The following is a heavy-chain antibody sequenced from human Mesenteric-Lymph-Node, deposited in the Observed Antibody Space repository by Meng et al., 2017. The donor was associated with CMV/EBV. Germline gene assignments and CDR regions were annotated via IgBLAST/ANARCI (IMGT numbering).Heavy chain of an antibody. J-gene: IGHJ3*02. V-gene: IGHV3-66*02. CDR2: IYSGGST. Sequence: GESLKISCAASGFTFNTYGMNWVRQAPGKGLEWVSVIYSGGSTYYADSVKGRFTISRDNSKNTLYLQMNSLRAEDTAVYYCARAGGLASAFDIWGQGTMVTVSS. CDR3: ARAGGLASAFDI. CDR1: GFTFNTYG. D-gene: IGHD3-16*01.